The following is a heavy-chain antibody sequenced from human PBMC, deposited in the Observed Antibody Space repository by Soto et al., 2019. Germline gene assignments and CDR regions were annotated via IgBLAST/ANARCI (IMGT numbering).Heavy chain of an antibody. CDR3: AKDDVSGDGLWLVSD. D-gene: IGHD2-21*02. J-gene: IGHJ4*02. V-gene: IGHV3-23*01. CDR2: ITGSGRSI. CDR1: GFSFDKYA. Sequence: GGSLRLSCVASGFSFDKYAMIWVRQAPGKGQEWVSGITGSGRSIQYTASVKGRFTISRDNSKNTVYLQMDYLRAEDTAMYYCAKDDVSGDGLWLVSDWGQGTPVTVSS.